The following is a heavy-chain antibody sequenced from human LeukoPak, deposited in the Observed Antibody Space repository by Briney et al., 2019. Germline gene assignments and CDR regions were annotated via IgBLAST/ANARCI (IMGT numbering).Heavy chain of an antibody. CDR1: GHTLTRYG. J-gene: IGHJ4*02. Sequence: GASVKASCKASGHTLTRYGIGLGPQAPGQRVGWMGRISPYNGNTTYAQQLQGRVTMTTDTSTSTAYMELRSLRSDDTAVYYCARAGGTGHFDSWGQGTLVTVSS. V-gene: IGHV1-18*04. CDR3: ARAGGTGHFDS. CDR2: ISPYNGNT. D-gene: IGHD3/OR15-3a*01.